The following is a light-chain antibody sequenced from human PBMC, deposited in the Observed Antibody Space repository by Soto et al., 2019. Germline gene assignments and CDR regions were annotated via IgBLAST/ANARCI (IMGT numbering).Light chain of an antibody. CDR3: CSYAGSYTLV. Sequence: QSALTQPRSVSGSPGQSVTISCTGTSSDVGAYNFVSWYQQHPGRVPKLMIYDVSRRPSGVPDRFSGSKSGNTASLTISGLQAYDEADYYCCSYAGSYTLVFGGGTKLTVL. J-gene: IGLJ3*02. CDR2: DVS. CDR1: SSDVGAYNF. V-gene: IGLV2-11*01.